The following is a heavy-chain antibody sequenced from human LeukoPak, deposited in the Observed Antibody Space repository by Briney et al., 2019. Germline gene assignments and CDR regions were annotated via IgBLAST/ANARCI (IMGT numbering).Heavy chain of an antibody. D-gene: IGHD5-18*01. Sequence: SETLSLTCTVSGDSINSYYWSWIRQPPGKGLGWIGYIYYSGSTKYNPSIKSRVTISVDTSENQFSLKLSSVTAADTAVYYCARSLRGYRFATDYWGQGTLVTVSS. CDR2: IYYSGST. CDR1: GDSINSYY. J-gene: IGHJ4*02. V-gene: IGHV4-59*08. CDR3: ARSLRGYRFATDY.